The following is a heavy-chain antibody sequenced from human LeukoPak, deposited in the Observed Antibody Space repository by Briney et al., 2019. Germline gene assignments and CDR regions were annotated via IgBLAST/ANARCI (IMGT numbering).Heavy chain of an antibody. CDR1: GGSFSGYY. Sequence: SETLSLTCAVYGGSFSGYYWSWIRQPPGKGLEWIGEINHSGSTNYNPSLKSRVTISVDTSKNQFSLKLSSVTAADTAVYYCARGRRITMIVVVTGKGYYFDYWGQGTLVTVSS. CDR2: INHSGST. J-gene: IGHJ4*02. V-gene: IGHV4-34*01. D-gene: IGHD3-22*01. CDR3: ARGRRITMIVVVTGKGYYFDY.